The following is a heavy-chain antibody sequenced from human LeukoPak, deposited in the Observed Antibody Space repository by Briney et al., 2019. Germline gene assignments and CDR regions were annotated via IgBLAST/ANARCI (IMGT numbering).Heavy chain of an antibody. CDR2: INPNSGGT. CDR1: GYTFTGYY. D-gene: IGHD3-10*01. J-gene: IGHJ4*02. V-gene: IGHV1-2*02. Sequence: ASVKVSCKASGYTFTGYYMHWVRQAPGQGLEWMGWINPNSGGTNYAQKFQGRVTMTRDTSISTAYMELSSLRSEDTAVYYCATEYYYGSGESDYWGQGTLVTVSS. CDR3: ATEYYYGSGESDY.